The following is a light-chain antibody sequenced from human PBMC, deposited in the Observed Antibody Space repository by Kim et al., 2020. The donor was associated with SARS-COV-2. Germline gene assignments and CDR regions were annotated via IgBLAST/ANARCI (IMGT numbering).Light chain of an antibody. Sequence: GQKVTIACSGSSSNIGNNYVSWYQQRPGTAPKLLIYDNNKRPSGIPDRFSGSKSGTSATLGITGLQTGDEADYYCGTWDSSLSAYVFGTGTKVTVL. CDR3: GTWDSSLSAYV. CDR1: SSNIGNNY. CDR2: DNN. V-gene: IGLV1-51*01. J-gene: IGLJ1*01.